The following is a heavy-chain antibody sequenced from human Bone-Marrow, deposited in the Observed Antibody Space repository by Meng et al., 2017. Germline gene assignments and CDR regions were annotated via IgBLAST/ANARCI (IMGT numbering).Heavy chain of an antibody. J-gene: IGHJ4*02. CDR3: ARARWLQAKYYFDY. CDR1: GGSISSSSYY. Sequence: GGSLRLSCTVSGGSISSSSYYWGWIRQPPGKGLEWVANIKQDGSGTYYVDSVKGRFIISRDNAKNSLFLQMDSLRAEDTAVYYCARARWLQAKYYFDYWGQGTLVTVSS. D-gene: IGHD5-24*01. V-gene: IGHV3-7*01. CDR2: IKQDGSGT.